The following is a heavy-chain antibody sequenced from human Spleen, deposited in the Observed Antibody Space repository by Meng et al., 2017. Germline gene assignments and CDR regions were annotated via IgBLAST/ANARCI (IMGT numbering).Heavy chain of an antibody. CDR1: GGSISLSY. Sequence: QVQLQESGPGLVKPSETLSLTCSVSGGSISLSYWSWIRQPAREGLEWIGRIYSSGSTNYNPSLKSRLTMSVDTSKNQFSMSLSSVTAADTAVYYCARSVNWFDPWGQGTLVTVSS. V-gene: IGHV4-4*07. CDR2: IYSSGST. J-gene: IGHJ5*02. D-gene: IGHD5/OR15-5a*01. CDR3: ARSVNWFDP.